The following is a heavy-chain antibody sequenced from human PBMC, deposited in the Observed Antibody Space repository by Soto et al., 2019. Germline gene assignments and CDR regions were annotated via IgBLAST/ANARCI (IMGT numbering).Heavy chain of an antibody. J-gene: IGHJ5*01. D-gene: IGHD4-17*01. CDR3: AYGDDS. Sequence: QVQLVQSGAEVKKPGSSVKVSCKASGGTFSSYTISWVRQAPGQGLEWMGRIIPILGIANYAQKFQGRVMISADKSTSTEYMALSSLRSADTAVYYCAYGDDSWGQGPLVTVS. CDR1: GGTFSSYT. CDR2: IIPILGIA. V-gene: IGHV1-69*02.